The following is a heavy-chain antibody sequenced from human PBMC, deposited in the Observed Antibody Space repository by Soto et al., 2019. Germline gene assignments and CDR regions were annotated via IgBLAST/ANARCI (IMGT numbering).Heavy chain of an antibody. CDR3: ARDQRVTVLGGVTTRYYYGMDV. D-gene: IGHD4-17*01. J-gene: IGHJ6*02. V-gene: IGHV1-2*04. Sequence: VQSGAEVKKPGASVKVACKASGYTFTXYXXXXXXXXXXXXXXXXGXXXXXSGATDIARKFQGWVTLTGDTSIQTAYLDLSRLKSDDTALXFCARDQRVTVLGGVTTRYYYGMDVWGQGTPLTVSS. CDR1: GYTFTXYX. CDR2: XXXXSGAT.